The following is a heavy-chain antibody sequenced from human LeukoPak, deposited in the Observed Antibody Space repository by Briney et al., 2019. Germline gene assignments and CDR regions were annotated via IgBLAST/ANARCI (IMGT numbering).Heavy chain of an antibody. V-gene: IGHV1-69*06. J-gene: IGHJ4*02. CDR1: GGTFSSYA. CDR2: IIPIFGTP. D-gene: IGHD3-22*01. CDR3: ARDLSHRYYHSTGYAFDY. Sequence: ASVKVSCKTSGGTFSSYAIGWVRQAPGQGLEWMGGIIPIFGTPNYAQKFQGRVTITADKSTTTAYMELRSLRSEDTAVYYCARDLSHRYYHSTGYAFDYWGQGTLVTVSS.